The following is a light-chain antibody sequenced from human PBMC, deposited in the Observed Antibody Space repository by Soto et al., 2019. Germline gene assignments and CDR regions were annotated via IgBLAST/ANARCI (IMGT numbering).Light chain of an antibody. CDR1: TGAVTSGHY. CDR3: LLSYGGARRV. CDR2: DTS. Sequence: QAVVTQEPSLTVSPGGTVTLTCGSSTGAVTSGHYPYWFQQKPGQAPRTLIYDTSNKHSWTPARFAGSLLGGKAALTLSGAQPEDEAEYYCLLSYGGARRVFGERTKLTVL. V-gene: IGLV7-46*01. J-gene: IGLJ3*02.